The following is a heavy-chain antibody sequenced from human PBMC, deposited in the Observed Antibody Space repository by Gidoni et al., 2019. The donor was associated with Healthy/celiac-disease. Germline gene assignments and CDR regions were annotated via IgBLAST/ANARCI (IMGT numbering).Heavy chain of an antibody. CDR2: ISYDGSNK. Sequence: LEWVAVISYDGSNKYYADSVKGRFTISRDNSKNTLYLQMNSLRAEDTAVYYCARVGGDYVGYFDYWGQGTLVTVSS. D-gene: IGHD4-17*01. CDR3: ARVGGDYVGYFDY. V-gene: IGHV3-30-3*01. J-gene: IGHJ4*02.